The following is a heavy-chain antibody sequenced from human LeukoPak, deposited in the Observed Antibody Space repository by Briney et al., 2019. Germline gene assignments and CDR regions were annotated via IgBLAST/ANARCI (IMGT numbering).Heavy chain of an antibody. CDR3: ARGDSWSGPDY. J-gene: IGHJ4*02. D-gene: IGHD3-3*01. V-gene: IGHV4-34*01. Sequence: PSETLSLTCAVYGGSFSGYYWSWIRQPPGKGLEWIGEINHSGSTNYNPSLKSRVTISVDTSKNQFSLKLSSVTAADTAVYYCARGDSWSGPDYWGQGTLVTVSS. CDR1: GGSFSGYY. CDR2: INHSGST.